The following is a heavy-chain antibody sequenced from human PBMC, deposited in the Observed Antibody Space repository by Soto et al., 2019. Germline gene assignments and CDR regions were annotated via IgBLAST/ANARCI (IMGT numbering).Heavy chain of an antibody. D-gene: IGHD5-12*01. CDR2: IFSNDEK. J-gene: IGHJ6*02. V-gene: IGHV2-26*01. CDR3: ALLTTITEPGGEYYYYCREV. Sequence: QVTLKPSGPVLVQPTETLTLTCTVSGFSLSNARMGVSWIRQPPGKALEWLAHIFSNDEKSYTTSLKSRLTISNDTSKSQVLLTMTNMDPVDTATYYFALLTTITEPGGEYYYYCREVCGQGNTVAVSS. CDR1: GFSLSNARMG.